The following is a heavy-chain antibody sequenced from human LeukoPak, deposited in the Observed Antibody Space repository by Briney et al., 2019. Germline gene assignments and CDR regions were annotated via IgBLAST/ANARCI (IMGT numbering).Heavy chain of an antibody. V-gene: IGHV4-59*01. D-gene: IGHD5-12*01. CDR2: IYYSGSA. Sequence: SETLSLTCTVSGGSISSYYWSWIRQPPGKGLEWIGFIYYSGSANYNPSLRSRVTMSVGTSKNQFSLKLTSVTAADTAVYYCARTGVVATSYFFDYWGQGILVTVSS. CDR3: ARTGVVATSYFFDY. CDR1: GGSISSYY. J-gene: IGHJ4*02.